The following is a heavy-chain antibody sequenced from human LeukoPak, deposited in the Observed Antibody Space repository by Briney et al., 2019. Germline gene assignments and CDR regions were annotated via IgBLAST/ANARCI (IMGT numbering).Heavy chain of an antibody. J-gene: IGHJ6*02. CDR3: ARAVAVSGSYLGYYGMDV. D-gene: IGHD1-26*01. Sequence: GASVKVSCKASGYTFTSYDINWVRQATEQGLEWMGWMNPNSGNTGYAQKFQGRVTMTRNTSISTAYMELSSLRSEDTAVYYCARAVAVSGSYLGYYGMDVWGQGTTVTVSS. CDR2: MNPNSGNT. CDR1: GYTFTSYD. V-gene: IGHV1-8*01.